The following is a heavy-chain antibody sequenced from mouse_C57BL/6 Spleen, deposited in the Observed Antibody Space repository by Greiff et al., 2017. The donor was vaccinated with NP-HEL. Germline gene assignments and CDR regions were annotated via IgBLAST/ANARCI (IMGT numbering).Heavy chain of an antibody. V-gene: IGHV2-6-1*01. Sequence: VQVVESGPGLVAPSQSLSITCTVSGFSLTSYGVHWVRQPPGKGLEWLVVIWSDGSTTYNSALKSRLSISKDNSKSQVFLKMNSLQTDDTAMYYCARHSATVVENYFDYWGQGTTLTVSS. CDR2: IWSDGST. CDR1: GFSLTSYG. J-gene: IGHJ2*01. D-gene: IGHD1-1*01. CDR3: ARHSATVVENYFDY.